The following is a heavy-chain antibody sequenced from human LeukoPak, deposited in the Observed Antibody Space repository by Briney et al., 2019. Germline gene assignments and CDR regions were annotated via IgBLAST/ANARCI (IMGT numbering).Heavy chain of an antibody. J-gene: IGHJ4*02. CDR2: VYYSGST. V-gene: IGHV4-39*01. CDR3: ARAGLETYYGKSYFDY. D-gene: IGHD3-10*01. Sequence: PSETLSLTCTVSGGSISSSSYYWGRIRQPPGKGLVWIGSVYYSGSTYYNPSLKSRVTISVDTSKNQFSLKLSSVTAADTAVYYCARAGLETYYGKSYFDYWGQGTLATVSS. CDR1: GGSISSSSYY.